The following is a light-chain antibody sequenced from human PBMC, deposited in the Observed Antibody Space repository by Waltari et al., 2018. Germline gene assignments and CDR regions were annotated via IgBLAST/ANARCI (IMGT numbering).Light chain of an antibody. Sequence: DIQMTQSPSTLSASVGDRVTITCLASQSISSWLAWYQQKPGKAPKLLIYKESSLESGVPSRCSGSGSGTEFTLTISSLQPDDFATYYCQQYKSYPWTFGQGTKVEIK. J-gene: IGKJ1*01. CDR2: KES. CDR1: QSISSW. CDR3: QQYKSYPWT. V-gene: IGKV1-5*03.